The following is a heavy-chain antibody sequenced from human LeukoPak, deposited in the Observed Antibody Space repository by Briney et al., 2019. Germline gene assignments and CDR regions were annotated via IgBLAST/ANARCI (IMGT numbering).Heavy chain of an antibody. CDR3: ARDLGYSRSSAYYYGMDV. J-gene: IGHJ6*02. CDR2: IYYSGST. V-gene: IGHV4-59*01. CDR1: GGSISSYY. Sequence: PSETLSLTCTVSGGSISSYYWTWIRQPPGKGLEWIGCIYYSGSTNYNPSLKSRVTISVETSKNQFSLKVSSVTAADTAVYYCARDLGYSRSSAYYYGMDVWGQGTTVTVSS. D-gene: IGHD6-6*01.